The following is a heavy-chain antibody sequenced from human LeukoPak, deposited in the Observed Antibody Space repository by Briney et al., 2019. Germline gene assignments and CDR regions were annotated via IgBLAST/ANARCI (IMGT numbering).Heavy chain of an antibody. CDR2: IHSNGNS. CDR1: GGSISSSTYF. Sequence: SETVSLTCSVSGGSISSSTYFWGWVRQPPGKGLEFIASIHSNGNSYFNPSLKSRVTSSLDTSKNQFSLKLTSVTAADTAVYHCARSDGDRPDHWGQGTLVTVSS. J-gene: IGHJ4*02. V-gene: IGHV4-39*07. D-gene: IGHD4-17*01. CDR3: ARSDGDRPDH.